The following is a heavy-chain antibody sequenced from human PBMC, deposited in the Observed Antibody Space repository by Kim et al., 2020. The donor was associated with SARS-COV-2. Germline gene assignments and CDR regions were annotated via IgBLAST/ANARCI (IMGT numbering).Heavy chain of an antibody. CDR3: ASSWDYYYYGMDV. J-gene: IGHJ6*02. D-gene: IGHD7-27*01. CDR2: IIPIFGTA. CDR1: GGTFSSYA. Sequence: SVKVPCKASGGTFSSYAISWVRQAPGQGLEWMGGIIPIFGTANNAQKFQGRVTITADETTSTAHMELSSLISEDTAVYYCASSWDYYYYGMDVWGQGTTVTVSS. V-gene: IGHV1-69*13.